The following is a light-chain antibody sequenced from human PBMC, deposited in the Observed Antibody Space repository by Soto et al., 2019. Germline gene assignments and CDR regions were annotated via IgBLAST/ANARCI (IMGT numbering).Light chain of an antibody. CDR1: QSVIRY. Sequence: EIVLTQSPATLSLSPGERATLSCRASQSVIRYLAWYQQRPGQAPRLLIYDASYRATGIPDRFSGSGSGTDFTLTISRLEPEDFAVYYCQQYDSSPKTFGQGTKVDIK. V-gene: IGKV3-20*01. CDR2: DAS. J-gene: IGKJ1*01. CDR3: QQYDSSPKT.